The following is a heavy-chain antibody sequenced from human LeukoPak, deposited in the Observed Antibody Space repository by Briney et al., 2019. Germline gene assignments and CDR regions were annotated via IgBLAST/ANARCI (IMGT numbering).Heavy chain of an antibody. V-gene: IGHV6-1*01. D-gene: IGHD2-2*01. CDR3: AREACSSTSCEAYYYYYMDV. CDR2: TYYRSKWYN. CDR1: GDSVSSNSAA. J-gene: IGHJ6*03. Sequence: SQTLSLTCAISGDSVSSNSAAWNWIRQSPSRGLEWLGRTYYRSKWYNDYAVSVKSRITINPDTSKNQFSLKLSSVTAADTAVYYCAREACSSTSCEAYYYYYMDVWGKGTTVTVSS.